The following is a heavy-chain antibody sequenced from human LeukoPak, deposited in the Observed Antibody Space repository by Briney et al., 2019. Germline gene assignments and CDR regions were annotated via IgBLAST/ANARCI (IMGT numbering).Heavy chain of an antibody. V-gene: IGHV3-30*18. D-gene: IGHD6-19*01. CDR2: ISYDGSNK. CDR1: GFTFSSYG. CDR3: AKLSAVAGMGFDP. J-gene: IGHJ5*02. Sequence: GRSLRLSCAASGFTFSSYGMHWVRQAPGKGLEWVAVISYDGSNKYYADSVKGRFTISRDNSKNTLYLQMNSLRAEDTAVYYCAKLSAVAGMGFDPRGQGTLVTVSS.